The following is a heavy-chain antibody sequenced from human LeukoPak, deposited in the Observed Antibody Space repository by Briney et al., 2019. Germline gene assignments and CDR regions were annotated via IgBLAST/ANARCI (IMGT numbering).Heavy chain of an antibody. D-gene: IGHD5-18*01. CDR2: ISAYNGNT. CDR3: ARDLSGSFTAMGRFDY. CDR1: GYTFTSYG. Sequence: ASVKVSCKASGYTFTSYGISWVRQAPGQGLEWMGWISAYNGNTNYAQKLQGRVTMTTDTSTSTAYMELRSLRSDDTAVYYCARDLSGSFTAMGRFDYWGQGTLVPVSS. J-gene: IGHJ4*02. V-gene: IGHV1-18*01.